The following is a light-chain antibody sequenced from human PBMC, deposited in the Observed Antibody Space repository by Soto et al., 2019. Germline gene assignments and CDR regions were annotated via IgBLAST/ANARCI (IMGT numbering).Light chain of an antibody. CDR1: SGHSRYA. Sequence: QPVLSQSPSASASLGASVKVTCTLSSGHSRYAIAWHQQLPEKGPRYLMKVNNDGSHSKGDGIPDRFSGSSSGAERYLTISSLQSDDEADYYCQTWGTSIVVFGGGTKVTVL. J-gene: IGLJ2*01. V-gene: IGLV4-69*01. CDR2: VNNDGSH. CDR3: QTWGTSIVV.